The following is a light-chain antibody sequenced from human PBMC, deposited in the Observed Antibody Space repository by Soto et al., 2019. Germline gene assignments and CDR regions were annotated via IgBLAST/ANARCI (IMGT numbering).Light chain of an antibody. CDR3: CSYAGSYTLV. CDR2: DVN. Sequence: QSALTQPRSVSGSPGQSVTLSCTGTSSDVGGYHYVSWYQHHPGKAPKIIIYDVNKRPSGVPDRFSGSKSGNTASLTISGLQTEDAADYYCCSYAGSYTLVFGGGTQLTVL. J-gene: IGLJ2*01. CDR1: SSDVGGYHY. V-gene: IGLV2-11*01.